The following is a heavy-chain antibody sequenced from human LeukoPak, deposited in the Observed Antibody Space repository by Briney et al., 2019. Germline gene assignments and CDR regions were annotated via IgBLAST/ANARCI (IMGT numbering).Heavy chain of an antibody. CDR1: GYTFTSYG. D-gene: IGHD6-13*01. CDR3: ARDRRWESSSWKEIDY. CDR2: ISAYNGNT. V-gene: IGHV1-18*01. Sequence: GASVKVSCKASGYTFTSYGISWVRQAPGQGLEWMGWISAYNGNTNYAQKLQGRVTMTTDTSTSTAYMELRSLRSDDTAVYYCARDRRWESSSWKEIDYRGQGTLVTVSS. J-gene: IGHJ4*02.